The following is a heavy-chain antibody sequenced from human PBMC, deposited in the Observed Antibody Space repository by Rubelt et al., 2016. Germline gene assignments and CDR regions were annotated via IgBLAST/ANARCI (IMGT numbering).Heavy chain of an antibody. CDR1: GGTFSSYA. J-gene: IGHJ6*02. D-gene: IGHD1-26*01. V-gene: IGHV1-69*04. CDR3: ATEGVVGATTSYYGMDV. Sequence: VKVSCKASGGTFSSYAISWVRQAPGQGLEWMGRIIPILGIANYAQKFQGRVTITADKSTSTAYMELSSLRSEDTAVYYCATEGVVGATTSYYGMDVWGQGTTVTVSS. CDR2: IIPILGIA.